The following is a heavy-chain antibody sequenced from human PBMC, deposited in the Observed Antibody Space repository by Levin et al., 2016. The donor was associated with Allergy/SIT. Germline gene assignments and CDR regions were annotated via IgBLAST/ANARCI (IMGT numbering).Heavy chain of an antibody. CDR3: ARGGTNYVPYKWFDP. Sequence: GGPLRLSCAASGFSVSDYYMSWVRQAPGKGLEWVSIIYSGGSTFSADSVKGRFIISRDSAKNTVDLQINNLKIEDTAVYFCARGGTNYVPYKWFDPWGQGTLVSVSS. CDR2: IYSGGST. CDR1: GFSVSDYY. V-gene: IGHV3-66*01. D-gene: IGHD3-16*01. J-gene: IGHJ5*02.